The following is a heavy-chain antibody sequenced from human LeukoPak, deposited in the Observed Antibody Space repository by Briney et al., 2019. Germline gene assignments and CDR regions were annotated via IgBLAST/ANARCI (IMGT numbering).Heavy chain of an antibody. CDR1: GFTFDDYG. J-gene: IGHJ3*02. CDR3: ARGAHPFYDSSGYYYVDAFDI. CDR2: INWNGGST. Sequence: RPGGSLRLSCAASGFTFDDYGMSWVRQAPGKGLEWVSGINWNGGSTGYADSVKGRFTISRDNAKNSLYLQMNSLRAEDTALYYCARGAHPFYDSSGYYYVDAFDIWAKGQWSPSLQ. V-gene: IGHV3-20*04. D-gene: IGHD3-22*01.